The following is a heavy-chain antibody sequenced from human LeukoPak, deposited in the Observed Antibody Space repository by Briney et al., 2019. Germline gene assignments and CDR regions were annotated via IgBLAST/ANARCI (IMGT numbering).Heavy chain of an antibody. J-gene: IGHJ4*02. V-gene: IGHV4-31*03. CDR2: IYYSGST. Sequence: SQTLSLTCTVSGGSISSGGYYWSWIRQHPGKGLEWTGYIYYSGSTYYNPSLKSRVTISLDTSKNQFSLKLSSVTAADTAVYYCASRWFGELAHFDYWGQGTLVTVSS. CDR3: ASRWFGELAHFDY. CDR1: GGSISSGGYY. D-gene: IGHD3-10*01.